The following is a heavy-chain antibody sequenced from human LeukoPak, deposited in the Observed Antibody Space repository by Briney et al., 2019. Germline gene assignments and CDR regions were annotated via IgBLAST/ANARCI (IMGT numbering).Heavy chain of an antibody. D-gene: IGHD5-12*01. CDR3: ARSYGYGDAFDI. J-gene: IGHJ3*02. CDR2: ISSSSSTI. V-gene: IGHV3-48*01. Sequence: GGSLRLSCAASGFTFSSYNMNWVRQAPGKGLEWVSYISSSSSTIYYADSVKGQITISRDNAKTSLYLQMNSLRAEDTAGYYCARSYGYGDAFDIWGQGTMVTVSS. CDR1: GFTFSSYN.